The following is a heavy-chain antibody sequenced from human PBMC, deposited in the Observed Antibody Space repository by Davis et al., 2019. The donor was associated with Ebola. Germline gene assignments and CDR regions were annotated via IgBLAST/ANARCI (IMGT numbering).Heavy chain of an antibody. CDR2: ITRNGGST. CDR1: GFIFSSYV. J-gene: IGHJ4*02. Sequence: GESLKISCAASGFIFSSYVMSWVRQAPGKGLEYVSAITRNGGSTYYADSVKGRFTISRDNSKNTLYLQMSSLRVEDTAVYYCVKGSGAVGYFDWFVDYWGQGTLVTVSS. D-gene: IGHD3-9*01. CDR3: VKGSGAVGYFDWFVDY. V-gene: IGHV3-64D*06.